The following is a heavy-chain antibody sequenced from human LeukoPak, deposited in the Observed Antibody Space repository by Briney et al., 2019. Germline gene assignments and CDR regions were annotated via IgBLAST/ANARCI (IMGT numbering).Heavy chain of an antibody. V-gene: IGHV3-7*05. D-gene: IGHD3-10*01. CDR3: SREGMVSAFDI. J-gene: IGHJ3*02. CDR2: INQDGSEK. Sequence: PGGSLRLSCAASGXTFSIYWMNWVRQAPGKGLEWVANINQDGSEKYYVDSVKGRFTISRDNAKNSLSLQMNSLRAEDTAVYYCSREGMVSAFDIWGQGTMVTVSS. CDR1: GXTFSIYW.